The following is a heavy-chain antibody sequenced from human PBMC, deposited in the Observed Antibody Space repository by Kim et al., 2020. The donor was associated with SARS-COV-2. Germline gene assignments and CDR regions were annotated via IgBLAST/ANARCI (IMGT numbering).Heavy chain of an antibody. D-gene: IGHD6-13*01. V-gene: IGHV3-72*01. Sequence: GGSLRLSCAASGFTLSDYYMDWVRQAPGKGLEWVGRSRNKVNGYITEYAASVQGRFTISRDDSMNSLYLHMNSLKSEDTAVYYCARAAAGLDSWGQGILVTVSS. CDR1: GFTLSDYY. CDR2: SRNKVNGYIT. J-gene: IGHJ5*01. CDR3: ARAAAGLDS.